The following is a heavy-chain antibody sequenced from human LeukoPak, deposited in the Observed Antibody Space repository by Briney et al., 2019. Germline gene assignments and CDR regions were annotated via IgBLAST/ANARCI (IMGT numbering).Heavy chain of an antibody. CDR2: IYYSGNA. V-gene: IGHV4-61*01. D-gene: IGHD6-19*01. CDR3: VRDEDSSGWNKLDY. CDR1: GGSVSSGSYY. Sequence: SETLSLTCTVSGGSVSSGSYYWSWIRQPPGKGLEWIGYIYYSGNANYNPSLKSRVTISLDTSKNQFSLKLSSVTAADTAVYYCVRDEDSSGWNKLDYWGQGTLVTVSS. J-gene: IGHJ4*02.